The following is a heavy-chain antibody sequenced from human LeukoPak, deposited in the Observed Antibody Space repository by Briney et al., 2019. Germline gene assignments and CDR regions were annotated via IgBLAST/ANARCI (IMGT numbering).Heavy chain of an antibody. V-gene: IGHV4-59*08. Sequence: PSETLSLTCTVSGGSISSYYWSWIRQPPGKGLEWIGYIYYSGSTNYNPSLKSRVTISVDTSKNQFSLKLSSVTAADTAVYYCARSTPPYYGDYREKLDIWGQGTMVTVSS. CDR1: GGSISSYY. CDR2: IYYSGST. J-gene: IGHJ3*02. D-gene: IGHD4-17*01. CDR3: ARSTPPYYGDYREKLDI.